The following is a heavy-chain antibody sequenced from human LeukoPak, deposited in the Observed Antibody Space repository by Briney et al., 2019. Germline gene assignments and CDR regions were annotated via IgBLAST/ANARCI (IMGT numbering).Heavy chain of an antibody. D-gene: IGHD3-22*01. CDR2: IYASGGT. CDR3: ARAVYDTSGYYIDY. Sequence: PSETLSLTCTVSGGSLSTYFWTWIRQPAGKGLEWIGRIYASGGTTHTPSLKSRVTMSVDTSKNQFSLKLSSVTAADTAVYYCARAVYDTSGYYIDYWGQGTLVTVSS. J-gene: IGHJ4*02. CDR1: GGSLSTYF. V-gene: IGHV4-4*07.